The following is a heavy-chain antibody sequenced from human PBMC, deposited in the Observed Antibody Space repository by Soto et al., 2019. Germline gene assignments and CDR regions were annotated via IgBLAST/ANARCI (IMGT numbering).Heavy chain of an antibody. D-gene: IGHD2-15*01. CDR3: ARDVVVVAATGPDYYYYGMDV. J-gene: IGHJ6*02. CDR2: ISSSSTI. V-gene: IGHV3-48*02. Sequence: PGGSVRLSCAASGFTFSSYSMNWVRQAPGKGLEWVSYISSSSTIYYADSVKGRFTISRDNAKNSLYLQMNSLRDEDTAVYYCARDVVVVAATGPDYYYYGMDVWGQGTTVTVSS. CDR1: GFTFSSYS.